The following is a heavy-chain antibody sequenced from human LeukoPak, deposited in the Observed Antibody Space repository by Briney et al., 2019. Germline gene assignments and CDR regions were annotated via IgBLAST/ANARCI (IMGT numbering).Heavy chain of an antibody. V-gene: IGHV3-30*18. Sequence: GGSLRLSCAVSGFTLSSYGMHWVRQPPGKGLEWVAVISYDGSDKYYPDSVKGRFTISRDNSKNSLYLQMNSLRAEDTAVYYCAKESDSGYDLDYWGRGTLVSVSS. D-gene: IGHD5-12*01. CDR2: ISYDGSDK. CDR3: AKESDSGYDLDY. J-gene: IGHJ4*02. CDR1: GFTLSSYG.